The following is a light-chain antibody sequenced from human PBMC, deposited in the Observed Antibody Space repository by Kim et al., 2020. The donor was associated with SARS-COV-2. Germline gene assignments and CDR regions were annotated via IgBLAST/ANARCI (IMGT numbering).Light chain of an antibody. CDR1: SSNIGSNY. CDR3: AAWDDSLTDLWV. CDR2: RNY. V-gene: IGLV1-47*01. J-gene: IGLJ3*02. Sequence: ELTQPPSVSGTPGQRVTISCSGSSSNIGSNYVYWYQHLPGTAPKLLIYRNYQRPSGVPDRFSASKSGTSASLAISGLRSEDEADYYCAAWDDSLTDLWVFGGGTQLTVL.